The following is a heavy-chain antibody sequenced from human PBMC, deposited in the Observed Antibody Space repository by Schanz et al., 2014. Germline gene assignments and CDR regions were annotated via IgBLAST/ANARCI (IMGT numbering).Heavy chain of an antibody. CDR1: GFTFSSFA. J-gene: IGHJ4*02. CDR3: TKKGGGYGSGSYQIIDD. D-gene: IGHD3-10*01. Sequence: EVQLLESGGGLVQPGGSLRLSCEASGFTFSSFAMSWVRQAPGKGLEWVSYIGGSGSDTYYADSVRGRFTISRDNSKNMLYLQMRADDTAVYYCTKKGGGYGSGSYQIIDDWGQGTLVTVSS. V-gene: IGHV3-23*01. CDR2: IGGSGSDT.